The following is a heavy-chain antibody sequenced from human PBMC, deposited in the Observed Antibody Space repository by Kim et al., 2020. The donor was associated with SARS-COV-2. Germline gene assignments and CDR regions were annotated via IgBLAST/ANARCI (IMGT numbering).Heavy chain of an antibody. Sequence: ASVKVSCKASGYTFTSYYMHWVRQAPGQGLEWMGIINPSGGSTSYAQKFQGRVTMTRDTSTSTVYMELSSLRSEDTAVYYCARVEDRDCSSTSCYPIDYGMDVWGQVTTVTVSS. CDR2: INPSGGST. CDR1: GYTFTSYY. CDR3: ARVEDRDCSSTSCYPIDYGMDV. D-gene: IGHD2-2*01. J-gene: IGHJ6*02. V-gene: IGHV1-46*01.